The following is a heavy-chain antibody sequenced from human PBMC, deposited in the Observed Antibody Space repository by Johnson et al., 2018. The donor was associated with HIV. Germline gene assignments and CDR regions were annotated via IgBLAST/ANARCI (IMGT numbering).Heavy chain of an antibody. CDR3: AAGDSHGGAFDI. J-gene: IGHJ3*02. D-gene: IGHD2-21*02. V-gene: IGHV3-NL1*01. Sequence: QVQLVESGGGLVQPGGSLRLSCAASGFTFSSYAMHWVRQAPGTGQEWVSVIHSGDKTYHADSVKGRFTISRDNSKNTLYLQMNRLRSDDTAVYYCAAGDSHGGAFDIWGQGTMVTVSS. CDR2: IHSGDKT. CDR1: GFTFSSYA.